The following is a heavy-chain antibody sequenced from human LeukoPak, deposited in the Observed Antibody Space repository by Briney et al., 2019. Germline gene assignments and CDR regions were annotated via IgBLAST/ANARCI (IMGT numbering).Heavy chain of an antibody. CDR1: GGSISTYF. Sequence: SETLSLTCTVSGGSISTYFWSWIRQPPGKGLEWIGYIYYSGSTYYNPSLKSRVTISVDTSKNQFSLKLSSVTAADTAVYYCARDWDYSLDYNWFDPWGQGTLVTVSS. CDR3: ARDWDYSLDYNWFDP. CDR2: IYYSGST. V-gene: IGHV4-59*12. D-gene: IGHD4-11*01. J-gene: IGHJ5*02.